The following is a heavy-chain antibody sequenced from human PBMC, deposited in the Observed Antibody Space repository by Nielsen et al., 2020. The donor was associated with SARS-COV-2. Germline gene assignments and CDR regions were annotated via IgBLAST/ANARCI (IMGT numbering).Heavy chain of an antibody. CDR1: GFTFSSCA. D-gene: IGHD6-19*01. Sequence: GGSLRLSCAASGFTFSSCAMHWVRQAPGKGLEWVAVISYDGSNKYYADSVKGRFTISRDNSKNTLYLQMNSLRAEDTAVYYCARGASIAVAGTVDYWGQGTLVTVSS. V-gene: IGHV3-30-3*01. CDR3: ARGASIAVAGTVDY. CDR2: ISYDGSNK. J-gene: IGHJ4*02.